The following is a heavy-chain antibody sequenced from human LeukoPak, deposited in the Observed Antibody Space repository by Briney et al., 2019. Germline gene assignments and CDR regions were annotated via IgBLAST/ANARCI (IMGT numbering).Heavy chain of an antibody. V-gene: IGHV1-46*01. CDR3: ARGGPVAGMAGDDY. D-gene: IGHD6-19*01. Sequence: GASVKVSCQASGYSFTKYYIHWVRQAPGQGLEWMGIMNPSGGATSYAQKFQGRVTMTRDTSASTIYMELSSLRSDDTAVYYCARGGPVAGMAGDDYWGQGTLVTVSS. CDR2: MNPSGGAT. CDR1: GYSFTKYY. J-gene: IGHJ4*02.